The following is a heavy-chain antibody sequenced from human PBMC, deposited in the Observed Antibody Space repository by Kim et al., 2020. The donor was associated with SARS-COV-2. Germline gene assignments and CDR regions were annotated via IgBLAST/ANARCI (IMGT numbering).Heavy chain of an antibody. J-gene: IGHJ6*02. CDR1: GYTFTGYY. V-gene: IGHV1-2*04. Sequence: ASVKVSCKASGYTFTGYYMHWVRQAPGQGLEWMGWINPNSGGTNYAQKFQGWVTMTRDTSISTAYMELSRLRSDDTAVYYCARDSRLYYDDSIDYYYGMDVWGRGSTATVAS. D-gene: IGHD3-22*01. CDR2: INPNSGGT. CDR3: ARDSRLYYDDSIDYYYGMDV.